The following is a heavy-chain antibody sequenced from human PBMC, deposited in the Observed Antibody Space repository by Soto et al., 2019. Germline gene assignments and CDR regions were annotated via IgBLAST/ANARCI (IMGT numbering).Heavy chain of an antibody. J-gene: IGHJ3*01. CDR1: GFTFSTYL. D-gene: IGHD3-22*01. CDR2: LSGSGSST. CDR3: AKTRLYDSPDYHRDALDV. Sequence: GGSLRLSCAASGFTFSTYLMSWVHQTPGKGLEWVSGLSGSGSSTYYADSVKGRFTISRDNSKNTLYLQMNSLRADDTAVYYCAKTRLYDSPDYHRDALDVWGQGTRVTVSS. V-gene: IGHV3-23*01.